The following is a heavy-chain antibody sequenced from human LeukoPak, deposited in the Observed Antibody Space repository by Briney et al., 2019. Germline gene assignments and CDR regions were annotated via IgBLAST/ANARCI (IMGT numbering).Heavy chain of an antibody. J-gene: IGHJ6*02. CDR1: GFTFSSYT. CDR3: AKAVVPAAPSYYGMDV. CDR2: ISGSGGST. D-gene: IGHD2-2*01. V-gene: IGHV3-23*01. Sequence: GGSLRLSCAASGFTFSSYTMHWIRQAPGKGLEWVSSISGSGGSTYYADSVKGRFTISRDNSKNTLYLQMNSLRAEDTAVYYCAKAVVPAAPSYYGMDVWGQGTTVTVSS.